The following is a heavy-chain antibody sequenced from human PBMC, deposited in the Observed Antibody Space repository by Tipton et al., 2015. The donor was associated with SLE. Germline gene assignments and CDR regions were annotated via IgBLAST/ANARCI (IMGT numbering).Heavy chain of an antibody. CDR3: ARDSVGYCSSTSCSDYGGIDY. CDR2: INHSGST. J-gene: IGHJ4*02. D-gene: IGHD2-2*01. CDR1: GGSFSGYY. Sequence: TLSLTCTVYGGSFSGYYWSWIRQPPGKGLEWIGEINHSGSTNYNPSLKSRVTISVGTSKNQFSLKLSSVTAADTAVYYCARDSVGYCSSTSCSDYGGIDYWGQGTLVTVSS. V-gene: IGHV4-34*01.